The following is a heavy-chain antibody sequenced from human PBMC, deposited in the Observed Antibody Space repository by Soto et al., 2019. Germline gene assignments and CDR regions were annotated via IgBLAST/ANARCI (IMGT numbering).Heavy chain of an antibody. CDR3: ARVSVGATRYNWFDP. V-gene: IGHV1-46*01. Sequence: ASVKVSCKASGYTFTSYHMHWVRQAPGQGLEWMGIINPSGGGTSYAQKFQGRVTMTRDTSTSTVYMELSSLRSEDTAVYYCARVSVGATRYNWFDPWGEGTLVTVSS. CDR1: GYTFTSYH. D-gene: IGHD1-26*01. CDR2: INPSGGGT. J-gene: IGHJ5*02.